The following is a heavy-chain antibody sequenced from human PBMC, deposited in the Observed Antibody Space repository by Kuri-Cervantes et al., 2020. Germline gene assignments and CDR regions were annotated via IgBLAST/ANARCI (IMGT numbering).Heavy chain of an antibody. CDR2: ISGSGGST. CDR3: AKDTRITIFGVVRDLDY. V-gene: IGHV3-23*01. Sequence: GESLKISCAASGFTFSSYAMSWVRQAPGKGLEWVSAISGSGGSTYYADSVKGRFTISRDNSKNTLYLQMNSLRAEDTAVYYCAKDTRITIFGVVRDLDYWGQGTLVTVSS. J-gene: IGHJ4*02. CDR1: GFTFSSYA. D-gene: IGHD3-3*01.